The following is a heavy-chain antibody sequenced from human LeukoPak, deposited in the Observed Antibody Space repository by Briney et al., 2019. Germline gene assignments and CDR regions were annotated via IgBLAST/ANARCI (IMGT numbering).Heavy chain of an antibody. J-gene: IGHJ4*02. Sequence: GGSLRLSCAASGFAFSSFWMSWVRQAPGKGLEWVANIKQDGSEKYYVDSVKGRFTISRDNAKTSLYLQMNSLRAEDTAVYYCARDLTRYYDFWSGYKDYWGQGTLVTVSS. CDR1: GFAFSSFW. D-gene: IGHD3-3*01. CDR3: ARDLTRYYDFWSGYKDY. V-gene: IGHV3-7*01. CDR2: IKQDGSEK.